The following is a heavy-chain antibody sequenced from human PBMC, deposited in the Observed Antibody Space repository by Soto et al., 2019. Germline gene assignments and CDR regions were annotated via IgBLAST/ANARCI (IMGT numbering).Heavy chain of an antibody. J-gene: IGHJ4*02. CDR2: ISSSSSYS. D-gene: IGHD6-19*01. CDR3: TRWGLVAGYVY. V-gene: IGHV3-11*05. Sequence: QVQLVESGGGLVKPGGSLRLSCAASGFNFNDYHMNWIRQAPGKGLEWISDISSSSSYSNYADSVKGRFTISRDNAKNSLNPEMTNLTAEDTDVYYYTRWGLVAGYVYWGQETLVTVSS. CDR1: GFNFNDYH.